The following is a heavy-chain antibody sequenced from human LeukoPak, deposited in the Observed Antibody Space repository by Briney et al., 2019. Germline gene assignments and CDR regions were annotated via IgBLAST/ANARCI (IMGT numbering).Heavy chain of an antibody. V-gene: IGHV3-23*01. D-gene: IGHD6-13*01. Sequence: GGSLRLSCAGSGFTFARHALTWVRQAPGMGLEWVSTISGGGGSTHYADSVKGRFTISRDNSKDTVFLQMNNLGAEDTAIYYCAREGGSCTSNSCSDYFDYWGQGTLVTVS. CDR2: ISGGGGST. CDR3: AREGGSCTSNSCSDYFDY. J-gene: IGHJ4*02. CDR1: GFTFARHA.